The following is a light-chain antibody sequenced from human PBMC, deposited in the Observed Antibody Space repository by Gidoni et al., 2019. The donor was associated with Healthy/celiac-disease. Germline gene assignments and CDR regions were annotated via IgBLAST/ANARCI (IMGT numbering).Light chain of an antibody. CDR2: GKS. J-gene: IGLJ2*01. CDR3: QSDDSSLSGSV. V-gene: IGLV1-40*01. CDR1: SSNIGAGYD. Sequence: QSVLTQPPSVSGAPRQRVTISCTGSSSNIGAGYDVHWYQQLPGKAPKLLIYGKSIRPSGVPDRFSGSKSGTSASLAISGLQAEDEADYYCQSDDSSLSGSVFGGGTKLTVL.